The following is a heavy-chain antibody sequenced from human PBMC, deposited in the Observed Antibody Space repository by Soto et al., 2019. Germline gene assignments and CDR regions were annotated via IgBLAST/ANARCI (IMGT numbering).Heavy chain of an antibody. CDR1: GFTVSSDY. J-gene: IGHJ6*02. Sequence: EVQVVESGGGLDQPGGSLRLSCAASGFTVSSDYMSWVRQAPGKGLEWVSVIYSGGSTYYADSVKGRFTISRDNSKNTLYLQMNSLRAEDTAVYYCARDPGDRNGVSVWGQGTTVTVSS. CDR2: IYSGGST. V-gene: IGHV3-66*01. D-gene: IGHD1-26*01. CDR3: ARDPGDRNGVSV.